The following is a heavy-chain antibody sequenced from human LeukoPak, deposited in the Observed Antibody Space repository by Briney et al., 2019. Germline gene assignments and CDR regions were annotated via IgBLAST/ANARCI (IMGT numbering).Heavy chain of an antibody. D-gene: IGHD1-26*01. CDR3: ARGPRRIVGATEFDY. J-gene: IGHJ4*02. CDR1: GYTFTSYG. V-gene: IGHV1-18*01. Sequence: ASVKVSCKASGYTFTSYGISWVRQAPGQGLEWMGWISAYNGNTNYAQKLQGRVTMTADTSTSTAYMELRSLRSDDTAVYYCARGPRRIVGATEFDYWGQGTLVTVSS. CDR2: ISAYNGNT.